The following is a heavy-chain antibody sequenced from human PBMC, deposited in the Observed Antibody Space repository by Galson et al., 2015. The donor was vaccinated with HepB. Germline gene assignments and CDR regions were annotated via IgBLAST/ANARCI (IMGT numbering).Heavy chain of an antibody. J-gene: IGHJ6*02. CDR3: AKAGRGSGSSPHSYYYYGMDV. Sequence: SLRLSCAASGFTFSSYAMSWVRQAPGKGLEWVSAISGSGGSTYYADSVKGRFTISRDNSKNTLYLQMNSLRAEDTAVYYCAKAGRGSGSSPHSYYYYGMDVWGQGTTVTVSS. D-gene: IGHD3-10*01. CDR1: GFTFSSYA. CDR2: ISGSGGST. V-gene: IGHV3-23*01.